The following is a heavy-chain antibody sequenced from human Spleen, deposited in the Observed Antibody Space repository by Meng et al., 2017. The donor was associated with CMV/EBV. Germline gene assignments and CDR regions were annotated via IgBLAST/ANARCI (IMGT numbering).Heavy chain of an antibody. D-gene: IGHD2-2*01. CDR1: GGTFSSYT. J-gene: IGHJ2*01. V-gene: IGHV1-69*08. Sequence: SVQVSCKASGGTFSSYTISWVRQAPGQGLEWMGRIIPIFGTANYAQKFQGRVSITTDKSTSTAYMELSSLRSEDTAVYYCARDPVPAATTHRRYWYFDLWGRGTLVTVSS. CDR3: ARDPVPAATTHRRYWYFDL. CDR2: IIPIFGTA.